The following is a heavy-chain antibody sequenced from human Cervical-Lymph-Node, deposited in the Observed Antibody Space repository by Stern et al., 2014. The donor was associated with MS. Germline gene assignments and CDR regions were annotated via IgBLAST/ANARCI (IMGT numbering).Heavy chain of an antibody. CDR3: AREVYGGPYLDY. J-gene: IGHJ4*02. D-gene: IGHD4-23*01. Sequence: QVQLQESGPGLVKPSETLALTCTVSGGSISRPYWSWSRQPPGQGLEWIGQIYSSGTTNYNPSLLSRVTISVDTSKNQFSLRLTSMTAADTAVYYCAREVYGGPYLDYWGQGTLVTVSS. V-gene: IGHV4-59*11. CDR2: IYSSGTT. CDR1: GGSISRPY.